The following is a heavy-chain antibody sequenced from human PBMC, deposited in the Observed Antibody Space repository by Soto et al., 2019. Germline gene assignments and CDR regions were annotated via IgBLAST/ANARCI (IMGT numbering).Heavy chain of an antibody. Sequence: SETVSLTCPVSGCSISSSSYYWGWIRQPPGKGLEWIGSIYYSGSTYYNPSLKSRVTISVDTSKNQFSLKLSSVTAADTAVYYCARQLEGLGDYWGQGTLVTVSS. J-gene: IGHJ4*02. CDR1: GCSISSSSYY. D-gene: IGHD3-16*01. V-gene: IGHV4-39*01. CDR2: IYYSGST. CDR3: ARQLEGLGDY.